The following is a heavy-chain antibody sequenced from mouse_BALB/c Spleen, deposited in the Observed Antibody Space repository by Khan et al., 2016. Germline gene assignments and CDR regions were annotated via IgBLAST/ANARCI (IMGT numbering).Heavy chain of an antibody. D-gene: IGHD6-1*01. CDR2: ISYSGST. J-gene: IGHJ2*01. CDR1: GYSITSGYG. Sequence: EVQLQESGPGLVKPSQSLSLTCTVTGYSITSGYGWNWIRSFPGNQLEWMGYISYSGSTNYNPSLKSRISITRDTSKNQFFLQLSSATTADIATYYCARAARIKDWGKGTTLTISS. CDR3: ARAARIKD. V-gene: IGHV3-2*02.